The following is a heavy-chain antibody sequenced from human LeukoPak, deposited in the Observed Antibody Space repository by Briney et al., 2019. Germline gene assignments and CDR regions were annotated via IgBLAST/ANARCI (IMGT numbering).Heavy chain of an antibody. D-gene: IGHD1-14*01. V-gene: IGHV3-21*06. CDR1: GLTFSTSG. CDR3: ATETNGRHYDY. J-gene: IGHJ4*02. CDR2: IGPTGFDR. Sequence: GGSLRLSCTTSGLTFSTSGFNWVRQAPGKGLEWVASIGPTGFDRYHADSIKGRFTISRDNANNFLYLQMDSLRAEDAAVYYCATETNGRHYDYWGQGTLLTVSS.